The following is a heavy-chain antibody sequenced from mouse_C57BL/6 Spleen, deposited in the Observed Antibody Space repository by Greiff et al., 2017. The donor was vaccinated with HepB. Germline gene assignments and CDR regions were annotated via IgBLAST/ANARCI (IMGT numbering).Heavy chain of an antibody. J-gene: IGHJ2*01. CDR3: ARMGLGRNYFDY. CDR2: INPNNGGT. D-gene: IGHD4-1*01. CDR1: GYTFTDYY. V-gene: IGHV1-26*01. Sequence: VQLQQSGPELVKPGASVKISCKASGYTFTDYYMNWVKQSHGKSLEWIGDINPNNGGTSYNQKFKGKATLTVDKSSSTAYMELRSLTSEDSAVYYCARMGLGRNYFDYWGQGTTLTVSS.